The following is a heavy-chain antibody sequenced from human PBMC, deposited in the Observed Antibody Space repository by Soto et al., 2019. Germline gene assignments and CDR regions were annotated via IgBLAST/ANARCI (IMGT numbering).Heavy chain of an antibody. D-gene: IGHD2-2*01. CDR2: INHSGST. V-gene: IGHV4-34*01. Sequence: QVQLQQRGAGLLKPSETLSLTCAVYGGSFSGYYWSWIRQPPGKGLGWIGEINHSGSTNYNPSLKSQVTISVDTSKNQFSLKLSSVTAADTAVYYCARARIVVVPAARYNWFDPWGQGTLVTVSS. CDR3: ARARIVVVPAARYNWFDP. J-gene: IGHJ5*02. CDR1: GGSFSGYY.